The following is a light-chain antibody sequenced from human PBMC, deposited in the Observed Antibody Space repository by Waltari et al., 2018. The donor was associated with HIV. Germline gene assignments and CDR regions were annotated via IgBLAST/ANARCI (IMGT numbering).Light chain of an antibody. J-gene: IGKJ5*01. V-gene: IGKV3-20*01. Sequence: EIVLTQSPGTLSLSPGERATLSCRASQSVTSSNLVWYQQKVGQAPRLLMYGTSNRATGTPERFSGSGSATDFTLTITGLEPEDFAVYYCQQYSTSPFTLGQGTRLEIK. CDR1: QSVTSSN. CDR2: GTS. CDR3: QQYSTSPFT.